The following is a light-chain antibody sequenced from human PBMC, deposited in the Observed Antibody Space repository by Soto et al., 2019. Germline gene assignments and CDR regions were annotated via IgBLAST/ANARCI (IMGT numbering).Light chain of an antibody. CDR2: EDI. V-gene: IGLV2-23*01. J-gene: IGLJ3*02. CDR3: CSYVANRKFV. CDR1: SSDIEANKL. Sequence: QSVLTQPASVSGSPGQSITISCTGTSSDIEANKLVSWYQQHPGTAPRLMIYEDIRRPSGISSRFSGSKSGNTASLTISGLRAEDEAAYYCCSYVANRKFVFGGGTKLTVL.